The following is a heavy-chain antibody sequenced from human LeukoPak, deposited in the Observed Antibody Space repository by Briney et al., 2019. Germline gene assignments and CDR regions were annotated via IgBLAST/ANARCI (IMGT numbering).Heavy chain of an antibody. D-gene: IGHD3-10*01. J-gene: IGHJ5*02. CDR1: GYTFTSYY. CDR3: TRENTMVRGPRGWFDP. CDR2: INPSGGST. Sequence: ASVKVSCKASGYTFTSYYMHWVRQAPGQGLEWMGIINPSGGSTSYAQKFQGRVTMTRDTSTSTVYMELSSLRSKDTAVYYCTRENTMVRGPRGWFDPWGQGTLVTVSS. V-gene: IGHV1-46*01.